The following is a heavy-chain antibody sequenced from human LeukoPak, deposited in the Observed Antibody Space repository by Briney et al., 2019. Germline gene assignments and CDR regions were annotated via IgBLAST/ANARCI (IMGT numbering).Heavy chain of an antibody. CDR3: VRAPPGTGWLIDH. Sequence: GGSLRLSCAASGFAFSNYDMLWVRQATGKGLEWVSAINTAADTYYPDSVKGRFTISRENAKSSLYLQMNSLRVGDTAVYYCVRAPPGTGWLIDHWGQGTVVSVSS. J-gene: IGHJ4*02. V-gene: IGHV3-13*04. CDR2: INTAADT. D-gene: IGHD6-19*01. CDR1: GFAFSNYD.